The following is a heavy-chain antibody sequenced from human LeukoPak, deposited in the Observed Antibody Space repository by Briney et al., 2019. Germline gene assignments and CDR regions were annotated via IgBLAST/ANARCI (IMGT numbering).Heavy chain of an antibody. D-gene: IGHD6-13*01. CDR1: GFTFSSYG. Sequence: GGSLRLSCAASGFTFSSYGMSWVRQAPGKGLEWVSAISGSGGSTYYADSVKGRFTISRDNSKNTLYLQMNSLRAEDTAVYYCAKRSPRYSSSWYFFDYWGQGTLVTVSS. J-gene: IGHJ4*02. CDR3: AKRSPRYSSSWYFFDY. CDR2: ISGSGGST. V-gene: IGHV3-23*01.